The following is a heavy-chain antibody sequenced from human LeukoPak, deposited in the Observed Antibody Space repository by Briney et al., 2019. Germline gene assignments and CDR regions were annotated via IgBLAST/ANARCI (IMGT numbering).Heavy chain of an antibody. D-gene: IGHD3-10*01. Sequence: PSETLSLTCTVSGASISSYYWSWIRQPPGKGLEWIGYIYSTGSTNYNPSLKSRVTISVDTSKNQFSLKLSSVTAADTAVYYCAIGGLDAFDIWGQGTMVTVSS. CDR3: AIGGLDAFDI. CDR1: GASISSYY. V-gene: IGHV4-59*08. J-gene: IGHJ3*02. CDR2: IYSTGST.